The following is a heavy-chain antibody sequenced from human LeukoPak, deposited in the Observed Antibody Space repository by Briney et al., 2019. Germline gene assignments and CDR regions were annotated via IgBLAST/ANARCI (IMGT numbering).Heavy chain of an antibody. CDR1: GGSFSGYY. V-gene: IGHV4-34*01. Sequence: SETLSLSCAVCGGSFSGYYWSWIRQPPGKGLEWIGEINHSGSTNYNPSLMSRGTISVDTSKNQFSLKLSSVTAADTAVYYCARVKKKYYYGSGSFDPWGQGTLVTVSS. CDR2: INHSGST. D-gene: IGHD3-10*01. J-gene: IGHJ5*02. CDR3: ARVKKKYYYGSGSFDP.